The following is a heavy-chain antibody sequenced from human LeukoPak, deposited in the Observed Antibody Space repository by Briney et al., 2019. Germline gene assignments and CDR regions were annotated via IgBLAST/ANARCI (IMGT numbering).Heavy chain of an antibody. CDR3: ARNLYYYFGIDV. V-gene: IGHV1-2*02. CDR1: GYTFIGYY. Sequence: ASVTVSCMASGYTFIGYYMHGLRQPPGQGRAWMGWINPNSCGTKLAPKLQDRVNITRDTSISTDYMDPSRLRPDDTAVYYCARNLYYYFGIDVWGQGAPVTVSS. J-gene: IGHJ6*02. CDR2: INPNSCGT.